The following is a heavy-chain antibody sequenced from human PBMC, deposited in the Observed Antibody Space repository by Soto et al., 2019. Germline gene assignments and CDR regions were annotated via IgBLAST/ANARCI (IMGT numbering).Heavy chain of an antibody. J-gene: IGHJ4*02. CDR1: GFSVSDYY. D-gene: IGHD3-3*01. V-gene: IGHV3-53*01. CDR2: IYSGRTT. CDR3: VRGPADSMLRLLEWPYGDY. Sequence: GGSLRLSCAASGFSVSDYYMNWVRQAPGKGLEWVSIIYSGRTTYYADSVKGRFTISRDDSKNTLYRQMNSLRPEDTALYYCVRGPADSMLRLLEWPYGDYWGQGTLVTVSS.